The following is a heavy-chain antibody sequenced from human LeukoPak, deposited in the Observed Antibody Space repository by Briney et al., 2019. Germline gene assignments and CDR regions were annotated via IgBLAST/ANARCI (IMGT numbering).Heavy chain of an antibody. D-gene: IGHD3-10*01. CDR1: GYTFTSYG. V-gene: IGHV1-18*01. CDR3: ARDRKDLWSRTQQDY. Sequence: ASVKVSCKASGYTFTSYGISWVRQAPGQGLEWMGWISASNGNTNYAQKLQGRVTMTTDTSTSTAYMELRSLRSDDTAVYYCARDRKDLWSRTQQDYWGQGTLVTVSS. J-gene: IGHJ4*02. CDR2: ISASNGNT.